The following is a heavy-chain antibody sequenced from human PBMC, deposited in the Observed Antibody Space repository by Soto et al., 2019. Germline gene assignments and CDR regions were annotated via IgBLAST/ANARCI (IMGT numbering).Heavy chain of an antibody. CDR3: AKDFKVSGSHYGTLNYYYGMDV. V-gene: IGHV3-30*18. Sequence: PGGSLRLSCAASGFTFSTYGMQWVRQAPGKGLEWVAVISYDGYLKYYVDAVKGRFTVARDNSKNTLFLAMNSLRVEDTAVYFCAKDFKVSGSHYGTLNYYYGMDVWGQGTTVTVSS. J-gene: IGHJ6*02. CDR2: ISYDGYLK. D-gene: IGHD3-10*01. CDR1: GFTFSTYG.